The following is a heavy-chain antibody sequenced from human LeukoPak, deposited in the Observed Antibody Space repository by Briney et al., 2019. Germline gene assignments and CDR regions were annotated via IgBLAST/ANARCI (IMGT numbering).Heavy chain of an antibody. D-gene: IGHD3-22*01. CDR1: GFTFTSSA. J-gene: IGHJ4*02. Sequence: ASVKVSCKASGFTFTSSAVQWVRQARGQRLEWIGWIVVGSGNTNYAQKFQERVTITRDMSTSTAYMELSSLRSEDTAVYYCAAGTSWIPYYYDSSGYYSDYWGQGTLVTVSS. CDR3: AAGTSWIPYYYDSSGYYSDY. CDR2: IVVGSGNT. V-gene: IGHV1-58*01.